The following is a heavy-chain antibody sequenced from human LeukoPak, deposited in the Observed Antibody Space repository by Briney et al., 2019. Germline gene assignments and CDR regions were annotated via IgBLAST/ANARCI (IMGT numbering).Heavy chain of an antibody. CDR2: MNPNSGNT. J-gene: IGHJ6*03. V-gene: IGHV1-8*01. CDR1: GYTFTSYD. Sequence: ASVKFSCKASGYTFTSYDINWVRQATGQGLEWMGWMNPNSGNTGYAQKFQGRVTMTRNTSISTAYMELSSLRSEDTAVYYCARARGFGELFPSYYYMDVWGKGTTVTVSS. D-gene: IGHD3-10*01. CDR3: ARARGFGELFPSYYYMDV.